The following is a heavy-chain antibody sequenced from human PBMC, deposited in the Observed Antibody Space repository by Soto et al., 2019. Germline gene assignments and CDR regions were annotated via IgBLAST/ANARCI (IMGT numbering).Heavy chain of an antibody. CDR1: GYTFTGYY. CDR3: ARGKGELAYCGGDCSKYFQH. J-gene: IGHJ1*01. CDR2: INPNSGGT. Sequence: ASVKVSCKASGYTFTGYYMHWVRQAPGQGLEWMGWINPNSGGTNYAQKFKGWVTMTRDTSISTAYMELSRLRSDDTAVYYCARGKGELAYCGGDCSKYFQHWGQGTLVTVSS. D-gene: IGHD2-21*02. V-gene: IGHV1-2*04.